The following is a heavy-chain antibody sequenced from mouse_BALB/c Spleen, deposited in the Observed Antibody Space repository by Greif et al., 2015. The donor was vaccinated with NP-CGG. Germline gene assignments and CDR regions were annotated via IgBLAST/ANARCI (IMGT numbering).Heavy chain of an antibody. CDR2: INPGSSTI. D-gene: IGHD2-2*01. V-gene: IGHV4-2*02. Sequence: EVQLVESGGGLVQPGGSLNLSCAASGFDFSRYWMSWARQAPGKGQEWIGEINPGSSTINYTPSLKDKFIISRDNAKNTLYLQMSKVRSEDTALYYCARLGKSGYDRAMDYWGQGTSVTVSS. J-gene: IGHJ4*01. CDR1: GFDFSRYW. CDR3: ARLGKSGYDRAMDY.